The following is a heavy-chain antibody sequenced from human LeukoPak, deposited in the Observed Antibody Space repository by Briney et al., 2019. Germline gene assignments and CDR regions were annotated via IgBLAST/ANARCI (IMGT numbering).Heavy chain of an antibody. CDR2: VSTSGAAT. CDR1: EFTFSTSA. D-gene: IGHD6-13*01. J-gene: IGHJ4*02. V-gene: IGHV3-23*01. Sequence: PGGSLRLSCAVSEFTFSTSAMTWVRQAPGKGLEWVSSVSTSGAATLYADSVKGRFTISRDNSNSTLYLQMNSLRAEDTAVCYCAKVPSGSGYSFDYWGQGDLVTVSS. CDR3: AKVPSGSGYSFDY.